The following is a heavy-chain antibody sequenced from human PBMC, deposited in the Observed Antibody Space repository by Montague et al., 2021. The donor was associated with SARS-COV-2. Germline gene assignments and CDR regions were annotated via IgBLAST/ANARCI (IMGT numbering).Heavy chain of an antibody. Sequence: SETLSLTCAVSGGSISSGNWWTWVRQPPGKGLEWIGEIYHSGSTXXTPSLKGRVTISVDKSKNQFSLKLSSVTAADTAVYYCARKASRGITIFGVVTASYYFDYWGQGTLVTVSS. CDR1: GGSISSGNW. D-gene: IGHD3-3*01. J-gene: IGHJ4*02. CDR3: ARKASRGITIFGVVTASYYFDY. CDR2: IYHSGST. V-gene: IGHV4-4*02.